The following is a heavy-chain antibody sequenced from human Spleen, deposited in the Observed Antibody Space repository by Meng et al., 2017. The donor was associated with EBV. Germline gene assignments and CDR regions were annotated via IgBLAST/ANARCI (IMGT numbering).Heavy chain of an antibody. Sequence: QVQLVESGLEGKKPGSTVKVPCEASGGPFTSYAVSWVRQAPGQGLEWMGGIIPMFRTTKYAQKFHGRVTITADESTSTAYMDLSSLTTDDTAVYYCAFRLIGTTVDDYWGQGTLVTVSS. J-gene: IGHJ4*02. V-gene: IGHV1-69*01. CDR2: IIPMFRTT. CDR1: GGPFTSYA. CDR3: AFRLIGTTVDDY. D-gene: IGHD1-20*01.